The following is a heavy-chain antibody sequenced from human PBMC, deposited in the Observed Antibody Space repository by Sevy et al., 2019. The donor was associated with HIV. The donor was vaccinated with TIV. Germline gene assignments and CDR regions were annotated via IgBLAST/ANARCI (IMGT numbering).Heavy chain of an antibody. D-gene: IGHD6-19*01. Sequence: ASVKASCKASGGTFSSYGISWVRQAPGQGLEWMGGIIPILGTVNYAQKFQGRVTITADESTKKAYMELSSLGSEDTAVYYCARGGGNGWYYFDYWGQETLVTVSS. J-gene: IGHJ4*02. CDR2: IIPILGTV. CDR3: ARGGGNGWYYFDY. V-gene: IGHV1-69*13. CDR1: GGTFSSYG.